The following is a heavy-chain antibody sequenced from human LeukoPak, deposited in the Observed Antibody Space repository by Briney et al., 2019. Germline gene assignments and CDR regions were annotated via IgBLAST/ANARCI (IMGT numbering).Heavy chain of an antibody. CDR3: ARNVPSSSSGWYGQEDY. J-gene: IGHJ4*02. Sequence: SETLSLTCTVSGGSISSSYYYWGWIRQPPGKGLEWIGSIYYSGSTYYSPSLKSRVTISVDTSKNQFSLKLRSVTAADTAVYYCARNVPSSSSGWYGQEDYWGQGTLVTVSS. V-gene: IGHV4-39*01. CDR1: GGSISSSYYY. CDR2: IYYSGST. D-gene: IGHD6-19*01.